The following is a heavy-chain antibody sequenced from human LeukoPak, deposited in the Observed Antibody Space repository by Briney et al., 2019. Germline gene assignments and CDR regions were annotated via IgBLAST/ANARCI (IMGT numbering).Heavy chain of an antibody. V-gene: IGHV1-2*02. CDR3: ARDHYGDKPYYFDY. CDR2: INPNSGGT. J-gene: IGHJ4*02. D-gene: IGHD4-17*01. Sequence: ASVKVSCKASGYTFTGYYMHWVRQAPGQGLEWMGWINPNSGGTNYAQKFQGRGTMTRDTAISTAYMELSRLRSDDTAVYYCARDHYGDKPYYFDYWGQGTLVTVSS. CDR1: GYTFTGYY.